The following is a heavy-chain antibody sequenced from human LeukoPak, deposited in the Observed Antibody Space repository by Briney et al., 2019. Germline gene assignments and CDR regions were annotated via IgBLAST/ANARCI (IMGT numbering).Heavy chain of an antibody. CDR3: AREWYCSRGSCYAALFDF. J-gene: IGHJ4*02. Sequence: GGSLRLSCAASGFTFSNYEMDWLRQAPGKGLEWVSHISRNGTIYYADSVKGRFTISRDNARNSLYLQMNNLRAEDTAVYYCAREWYCSRGSCYAALFDFWGQGTLVTVSS. D-gene: IGHD2-2*01. CDR1: GFTFSNYE. CDR2: ISRNGTI. V-gene: IGHV3-48*03.